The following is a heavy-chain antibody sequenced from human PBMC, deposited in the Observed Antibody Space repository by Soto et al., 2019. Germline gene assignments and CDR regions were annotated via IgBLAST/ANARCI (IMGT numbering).Heavy chain of an antibody. CDR1: GGTFGNSA. CDR3: ARDKDRQQLGGNYYYGTDV. V-gene: IGHV1-69*12. CDR2: IIPIFSTP. D-gene: IGHD2-15*01. Sequence: QVQLVQSGAEVKKPGSSVTVSCKASGGTFGNSAISWVRQAPGQGLEWMGGIIPIFSTPDYAQKFQGRVTITADESTTTAYMELTSLKSEDTAVYYCARDKDRQQLGGNYYYGTDVGGQGTTVTVSS. J-gene: IGHJ6*02.